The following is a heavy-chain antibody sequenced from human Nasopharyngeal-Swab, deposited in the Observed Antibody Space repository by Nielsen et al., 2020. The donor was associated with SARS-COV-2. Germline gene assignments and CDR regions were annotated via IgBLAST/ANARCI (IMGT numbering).Heavy chain of an antibody. CDR3: TKSDFWSGYCDY. CDR1: GFTFGDYA. J-gene: IGHJ4*02. D-gene: IGHD3-3*01. Sequence: GSLRLSCTASGFTFGDYAMSWVRQAPGKGLEWVGFIRSKAYGGTTEYAASVKGRFTISRDDSKSIAYLQMNSLKTEDTAVYYCTKSDFWSGYCDYWGQGTLVTVSS. CDR2: IRSKAYGGTT. V-gene: IGHV3-49*04.